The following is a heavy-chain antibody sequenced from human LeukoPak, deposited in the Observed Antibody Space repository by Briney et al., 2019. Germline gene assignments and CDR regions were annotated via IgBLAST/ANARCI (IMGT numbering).Heavy chain of an antibody. CDR3: ARDGVRGVLRMDV. CDR1: GFTFSSYA. Sequence: GGSLRLSCAASGFTFSSYAMSWVRQAPGKGLEWVSAISGSGGSTYYADSVKGRFTISRDNSKNTLYLQMNSLRAEDTAVYYCARDGVRGVLRMDVWGKGTTVTVSS. D-gene: IGHD3-10*01. V-gene: IGHV3-23*01. CDR2: ISGSGGST. J-gene: IGHJ6*04.